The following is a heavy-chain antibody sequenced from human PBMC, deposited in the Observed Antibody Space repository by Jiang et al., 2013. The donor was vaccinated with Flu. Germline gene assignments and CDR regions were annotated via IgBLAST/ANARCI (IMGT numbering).Heavy chain of an antibody. D-gene: IGHD4-17*01. CDR3: ATNCFYCDGDPVGY. V-gene: IGHV3-66*01. Sequence: QLLESGGGLVQPGGSLRLSCAASGFTVSDSHMTWVRQAPGKGLEWVSVIYSGGSKYYADSVKGAFTISRDNSKNTLYLQMNSLRAEDAAIYYCATNCFYCDGDPVGYWGQGTQVTVSS. J-gene: IGHJ4*02. CDR2: IYSGGSK. CDR1: GFTVSDSH.